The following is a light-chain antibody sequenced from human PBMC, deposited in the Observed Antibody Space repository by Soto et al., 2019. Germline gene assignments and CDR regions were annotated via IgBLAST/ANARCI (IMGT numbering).Light chain of an antibody. CDR3: QQSSNWPTIT. Sequence: EIVMTQSPATLSLSAGDRATLSCRDSQNVSSKLAWYHQKPGQAPRLLSYGAYTRATGIPDRFSGSGSGADFTLTISRLEPEDFAVYYCQQSSNWPTITCGQGTRLEIK. CDR1: QNVSSK. V-gene: IGKV3-15*01. J-gene: IGKJ5*01. CDR2: GAY.